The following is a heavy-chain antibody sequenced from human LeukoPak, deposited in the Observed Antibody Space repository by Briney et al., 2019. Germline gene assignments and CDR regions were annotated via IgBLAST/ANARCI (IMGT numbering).Heavy chain of an antibody. CDR1: GFTFSSYS. J-gene: IGHJ4*02. CDR2: ISGSNSYI. V-gene: IGHV3-21*01. D-gene: IGHD1-1*01. Sequence: GGSLRLSCAASGFTFSSYSMNWIRQAPGKGLEWVSSISGSNSYIFYADSVKGRFTVSRDNAKNTLYLQMNSLRVEDTAVYYCARDQLEPSRWFDYWGQGTLVIVSS. CDR3: ARDQLEPSRWFDY.